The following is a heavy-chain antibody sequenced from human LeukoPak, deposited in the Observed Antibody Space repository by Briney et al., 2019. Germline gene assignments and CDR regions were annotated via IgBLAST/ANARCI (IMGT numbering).Heavy chain of an antibody. D-gene: IGHD3-16*01. Sequence: SETLSLTCTVSDGSTSSDYWSSIRRSPGKGLEWVGYVYNSGDTGKNPSLKSRVTILLDTSKNQCSLKLTSVSAADTAVYYCARLKLGAYFDLWGRGTLVTVSS. V-gene: IGHV4-59*08. CDR1: DGSTSSDY. CDR3: ARLKLGAYFDL. CDR2: VYNSGDT. J-gene: IGHJ2*01.